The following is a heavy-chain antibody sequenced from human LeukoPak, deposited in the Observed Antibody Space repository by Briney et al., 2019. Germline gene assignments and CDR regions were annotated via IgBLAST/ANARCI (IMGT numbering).Heavy chain of an antibody. V-gene: IGHV3-74*01. CDR2: IDNDGSST. CDR3: ARDLRRTHFDY. D-gene: IGHD1/OR15-1a*01. J-gene: IGHJ4*02. Sequence: TGGSLRLSCAASGFTFNTYWMHWVRHAPGKGLVWVSRIDNDGSSTIYADSVKGRFTISRDNAKNTVYLQMNSLRAEDTAVYYCARDLRRTHFDYWGQGTLVTVSS. CDR1: GFTFNTYW.